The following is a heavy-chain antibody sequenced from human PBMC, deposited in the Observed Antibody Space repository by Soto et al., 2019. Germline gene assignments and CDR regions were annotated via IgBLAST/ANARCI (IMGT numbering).Heavy chain of an antibody. CDR3: AQDQSGAAAI. CDR1: GGSISSSSYY. V-gene: IGHV4-61*05. J-gene: IGHJ3*02. D-gene: IGHD7-27*01. Sequence: SETLSLTCTVSGGSISSSSYYWGWIRQPPGKGLEWIGHMYTNGRTNYIPSLKSRITMSVDTSKNQFSLNLKFVTAADTAVYFSAQDQSGAAAIWGQATTVTLSS. CDR2: MYTNGRT.